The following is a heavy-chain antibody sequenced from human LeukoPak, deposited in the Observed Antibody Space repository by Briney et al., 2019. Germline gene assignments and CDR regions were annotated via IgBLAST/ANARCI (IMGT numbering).Heavy chain of an antibody. CDR1: GFTFSSYA. CDR2: ISGSGGST. J-gene: IGHJ5*02. D-gene: IGHD6-19*01. V-gene: IGHV3-23*01. Sequence: PGGSLRLSCAASGFTFSSYAMSWVRQAPGKGLEWVSAISGSGGSTYYADSVKGRFTISRDNSKNTLYLQMNSLRAEDTAVYYCAKTSVPHVAGPYPSWFDPWGQGTLVTVSS. CDR3: AKTSVPHVAGPYPSWFDP.